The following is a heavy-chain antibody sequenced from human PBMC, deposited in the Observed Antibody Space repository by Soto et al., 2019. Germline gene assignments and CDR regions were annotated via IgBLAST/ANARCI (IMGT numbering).Heavy chain of an antibody. J-gene: IGHJ4*02. V-gene: IGHV3-23*01. Sequence: EVQLFESGGGWVQPGGSLRLSCVASGFTFSSYSITWVRQAPGKGLEWVSGITGSGDTTWYADSVRGRFTLSRDTSKNTVYLQLSSLRAEDTAVYYCAIWSGYGDLWGQGTLVTVS. CDR2: ITGSGDTT. D-gene: IGHD3-10*01. CDR1: GFTFSSYS. CDR3: AIWSGYGDL.